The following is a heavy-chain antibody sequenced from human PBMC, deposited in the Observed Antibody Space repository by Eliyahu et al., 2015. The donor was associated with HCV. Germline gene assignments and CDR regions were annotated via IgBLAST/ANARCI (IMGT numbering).Heavy chain of an antibody. CDR1: GYTFTNYG. CDR3: AREGFCTRTTCYRAGGVCDM. V-gene: IGHV1-18*01. J-gene: IGHJ3*02. CDR2: IVPHSGYT. Sequence: QVQLMQSGVEVKKPGASVKVSCKTSGYTFTNYGLSWVRQAPGQGLEWMGWIVPHSGYTKYAQKFQGRVXMTTDTSXGTAYMELRSLRSDDTSVYYCAREGFCTRTTCYRAGGVCDMWGQGTVVTVSS. D-gene: IGHD2-2*01.